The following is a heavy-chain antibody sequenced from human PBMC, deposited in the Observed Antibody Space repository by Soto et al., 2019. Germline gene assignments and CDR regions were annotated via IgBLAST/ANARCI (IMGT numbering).Heavy chain of an antibody. Sequence: PSETLSLTCTVSGGSISSYYWSWIRQPPGKGLEWIGYIYYSGSTNYNPSLKSRVTISVDTSKNQFSLKLSSVTAADTAVYYCARLGSMVAAQKGFDYWGQGTLVTVSS. V-gene: IGHV4-59*08. CDR1: GGSISSYY. J-gene: IGHJ4*02. CDR2: IYYSGST. CDR3: ARLGSMVAAQKGFDY. D-gene: IGHD2-15*01.